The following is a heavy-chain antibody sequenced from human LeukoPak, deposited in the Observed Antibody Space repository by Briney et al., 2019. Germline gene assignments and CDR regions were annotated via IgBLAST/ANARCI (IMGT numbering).Heavy chain of an antibody. V-gene: IGHV4-38-2*02. CDR3: ARESDSSGINWFDP. D-gene: IGHD3-22*01. CDR1: GYSISSGYY. CDR2: IYHSGST. Sequence: SETLSLTCTVSGYSISSGYYWGWIRHPPGKGLEWMGSIYHSGSTYYNPSLKSRVTISVDTSKNQFSLKLSPVTAADTPVYYCARESDSSGINWFDPWGQGTLVTVSS. J-gene: IGHJ5*02.